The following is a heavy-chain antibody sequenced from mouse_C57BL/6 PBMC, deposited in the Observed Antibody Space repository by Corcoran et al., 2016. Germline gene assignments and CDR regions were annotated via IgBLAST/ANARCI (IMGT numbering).Heavy chain of an antibody. CDR3: TTYSNDYAMDY. Sequence: EVQLQQSGAELVRPGASVKLSCTASGFNIKDYCMHWVKQRPEQGLEWIGRIDPEDGDTEYAPKFQGKATMTADTSSNTAYLQLSSLTSEDTAVYYCTTYSNDYAMDYWGQGTSVTVSS. CDR2: IDPEDGDT. J-gene: IGHJ4*01. D-gene: IGHD2-5*01. CDR1: GFNIKDYC. V-gene: IGHV14-1*01.